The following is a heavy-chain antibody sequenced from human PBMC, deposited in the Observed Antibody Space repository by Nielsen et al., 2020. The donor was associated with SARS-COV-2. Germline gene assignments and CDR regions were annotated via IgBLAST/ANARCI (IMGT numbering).Heavy chain of an antibody. J-gene: IGHJ6*03. CDR3: TTPDGPAALPYYYYYMDV. D-gene: IGHD2-2*01. CDR2: INPSGGST. Sequence: SVKVSCKASGYTFTSYYMHWVRQAPGQGLEWMGVINPSGGSTSYAQKFQGRVTMTRDTSTSTVYMELSSLRSEDTAVYYCTTPDGPAALPYYYYYMDVWGKGTTVTVSS. CDR1: GYTFTSYY. V-gene: IGHV1-46*03.